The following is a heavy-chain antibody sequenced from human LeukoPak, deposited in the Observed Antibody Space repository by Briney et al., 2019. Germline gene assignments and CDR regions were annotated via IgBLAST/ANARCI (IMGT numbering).Heavy chain of an antibody. CDR3: TKSPFSGSYRFED. CDR2: ISGSGVTT. J-gene: IGHJ4*02. D-gene: IGHD1-26*01. Sequence: GGSLRLSCVASGFTFSTYAMSWVRQAPGQGLEWVSVISGSGVTTYYADSVKGRFSISRANSKNTLWLQMSSLRAEDTAVYFCTKSPFSGSYRFEDWDQGTLVTVSS. V-gene: IGHV3-23*01. CDR1: GFTFSTYA.